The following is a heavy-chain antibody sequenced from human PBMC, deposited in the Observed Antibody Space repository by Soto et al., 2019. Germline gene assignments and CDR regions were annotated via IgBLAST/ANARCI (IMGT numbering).Heavy chain of an antibody. Sequence: EVQLVESGGGLVQPGGSLRLSCAGSGFTFRSYWMNWVRQVPGKGLEWVASINEDGSEKYYVASVKDRFTISRDNAKKSLYLQMNSLTVEDTALYYCARRGSQVLSGIGFMYWGQGALVTVSS. CDR1: GFTFRSYW. CDR3: ARRGSQVLSGIGFMY. CDR2: INEDGSEK. D-gene: IGHD3-9*01. V-gene: IGHV3-7*03. J-gene: IGHJ4*02.